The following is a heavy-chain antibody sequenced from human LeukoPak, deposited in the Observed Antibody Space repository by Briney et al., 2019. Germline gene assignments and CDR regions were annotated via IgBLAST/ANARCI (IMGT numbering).Heavy chain of an antibody. CDR1: GYSFTSYW. Sequence: GESLKISCKGSGYSFTSYWIGWVRQMPGKGLEWMGIIYPGDSDTRYSPSFQGQVAISADKSISTAYLQWSSLKASDTAMYYCARSIAARPDYYGMDVWGQGTTVTVSS. V-gene: IGHV5-51*01. D-gene: IGHD6-6*01. CDR3: ARSIAARPDYYGMDV. J-gene: IGHJ6*02. CDR2: IYPGDSDT.